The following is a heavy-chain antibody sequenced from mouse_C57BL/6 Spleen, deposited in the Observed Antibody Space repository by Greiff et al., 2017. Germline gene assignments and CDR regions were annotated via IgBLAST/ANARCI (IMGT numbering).Heavy chain of an antibody. Sequence: EVQLQQSGPELVKPGASVKISCKASGYLFTGYYMNWVKQSPEKSLEWIGEINPSTGGTTYNQKFKAKATLTVDKSSSTAYMQLKSLTSEDSAVYYCARYYYGSSYFDYWGQGTTLTVSS. D-gene: IGHD1-1*01. V-gene: IGHV1-42*01. J-gene: IGHJ2*01. CDR1: GYLFTGYY. CDR3: ARYYYGSSYFDY. CDR2: INPSTGGT.